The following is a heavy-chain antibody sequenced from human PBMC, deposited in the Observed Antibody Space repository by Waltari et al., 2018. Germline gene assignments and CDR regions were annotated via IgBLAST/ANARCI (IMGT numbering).Heavy chain of an antibody. Sequence: QVQLVQSGAEVKKPGASVKVSCKASGYTFTSYGISWVRQAPGQGLEWMGWISAYNGNTNYAHKLQGRVTMTTDTSTSTAYMELRSLRSDDTAVYYCARARGYDSSGYKVLRYYFDYWGQGTLVTVSS. D-gene: IGHD3-22*01. CDR1: GYTFTSYG. J-gene: IGHJ4*02. CDR2: ISAYNGNT. CDR3: ARARGYDSSGYKVLRYYFDY. V-gene: IGHV1-18*01.